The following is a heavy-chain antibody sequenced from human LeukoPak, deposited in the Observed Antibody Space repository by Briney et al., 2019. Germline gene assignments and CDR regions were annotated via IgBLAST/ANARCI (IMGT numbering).Heavy chain of an antibody. Sequence: GGSLRLSCAASGFTFSSYAMSWVRQAPGKGLEWVSSISSRSSYIYYADSVQGRFTISRDNAKSSLYLQMNSLRAEDTAVYYCAQRYYMDVWGKGTTVRVSS. CDR3: AQRYYMDV. V-gene: IGHV3-21*01. CDR1: GFTFSSYA. J-gene: IGHJ6*03. CDR2: ISSRSSYI.